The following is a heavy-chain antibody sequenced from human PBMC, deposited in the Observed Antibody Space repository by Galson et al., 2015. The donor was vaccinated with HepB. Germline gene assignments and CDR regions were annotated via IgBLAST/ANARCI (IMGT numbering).Heavy chain of an antibody. D-gene: IGHD2-2*01. V-gene: IGHV1-46*01. J-gene: IGHJ1*01. CDR1: GYTFTRYY. CDR2: INPSGGIT. Sequence: SVKVSCKASGYTFTRYYMNWVRQAPGQGLEWMGIINPSGGITRYAQKFQGRVTMTRDTSTSTVYMELSSLRSEDTAVYYCARDSFPIVVVPAAMFYFQHWGQGTLVTVSP. CDR3: ARDSFPIVVVPAAMFYFQH.